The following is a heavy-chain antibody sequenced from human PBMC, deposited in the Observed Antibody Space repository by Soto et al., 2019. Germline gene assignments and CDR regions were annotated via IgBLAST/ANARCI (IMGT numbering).Heavy chain of an antibody. Sequence: QVQLQESGPGLVKPSETLSLTCTVSGGSVSSGSYYWSWIRQPPGKGLEWIGYMYDSGRTKYNPSLMSRVTISVDTSKNQFSLKLSSVTAADTAVYYCARYWSAFDYWGQGTLVTVSS. CDR1: GGSVSSGSYY. V-gene: IGHV4-61*01. D-gene: IGHD2-15*01. J-gene: IGHJ4*02. CDR2: MYDSGRT. CDR3: ARYWSAFDY.